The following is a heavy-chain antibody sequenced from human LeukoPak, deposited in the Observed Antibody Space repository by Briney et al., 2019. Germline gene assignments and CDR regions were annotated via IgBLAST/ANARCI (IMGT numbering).Heavy chain of an antibody. CDR2: IYDSGST. J-gene: IGHJ5*02. V-gene: IGHV4-59*01. Sequence: PSEPLSLTCTVSGGSISGYYWTWIRQPTGKGLESIGYIYDSGSTNQNPSLKSRLTISLDTSKNQFSLKLNSVTTANNAVYYCARSRDPYSSGPWGQGILVTVSS. CDR3: ARSRDPYSSGP. CDR1: GGSISGYY. D-gene: IGHD5-24*01.